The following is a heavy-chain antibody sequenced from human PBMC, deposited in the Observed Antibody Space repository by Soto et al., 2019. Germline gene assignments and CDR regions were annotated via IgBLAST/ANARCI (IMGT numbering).Heavy chain of an antibody. Sequence: PGGSLRLSCAASGFTFSSYWMHWVRQAPGKGLVWVSRINSDGSSTSYADSVKGRFTISRDNAKNTLYLQMNSLRAEDTAVYYCAKMAKYDSSGSNDYWGQGTLVTVSS. CDR2: INSDGSST. CDR3: AKMAKYDSSGSNDY. J-gene: IGHJ4*02. D-gene: IGHD3-22*01. V-gene: IGHV3-74*01. CDR1: GFTFSSYW.